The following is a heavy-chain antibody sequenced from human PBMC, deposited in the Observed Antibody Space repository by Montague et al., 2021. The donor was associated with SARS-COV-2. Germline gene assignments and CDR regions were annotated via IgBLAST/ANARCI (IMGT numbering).Heavy chain of an antibody. J-gene: IGHJ6*02. CDR2: IWYDGSNK. CDR1: GFPFSSYG. Sequence: SLSLSFSASGFPFSSYGMHWVRQAPGKGLEWVAIIWYDGSNKYYADSVKGRFTISRDNSKNTLYLQMNSLRAEDTAVYYCARDLGAVAGGYYYYYYGMDVWGQGTTVTVSS. D-gene: IGHD6-19*01. CDR3: ARDLGAVAGGYYYYYYGMDV. V-gene: IGHV3-33*01.